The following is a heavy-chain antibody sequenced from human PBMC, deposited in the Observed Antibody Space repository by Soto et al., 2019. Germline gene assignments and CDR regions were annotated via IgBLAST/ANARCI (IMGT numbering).Heavy chain of an antibody. Sequence: QVQLVQSGAEVKKPGASLRVSCKASGYTFTSYGINWARQAPGQALVWIGWVTAYNDERKFAEKLQDRLSITTGTDTPPALIELMSLRSDAKAMYSCARFDFWSGYSLEHCGQGTLVTASS. CDR3: ARFDFWSGYSLEH. V-gene: IGHV1-18*04. D-gene: IGHD3-3*01. CDR1: GYTFTSYG. J-gene: IGHJ1*01. CDR2: VTAYNDER.